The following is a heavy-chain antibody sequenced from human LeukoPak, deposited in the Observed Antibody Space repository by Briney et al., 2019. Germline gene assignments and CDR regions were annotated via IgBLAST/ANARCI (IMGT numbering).Heavy chain of an antibody. CDR2: VYYSGET. CDR3: AKTGYGGNPFDS. D-gene: IGHD4-23*01. CDR1: GASISSSSYS. V-gene: IGHV4-39*01. Sequence: SETLSLTCTVSGASISSSSYSWGWIRQPPGKGLEWIGGVYYSGETHYNPSLKSRVTISVDVSKNQFSLKLSSVTAVDTAVYYCAKTGYGGNPFDSWGQGTQVTVSS. J-gene: IGHJ4*02.